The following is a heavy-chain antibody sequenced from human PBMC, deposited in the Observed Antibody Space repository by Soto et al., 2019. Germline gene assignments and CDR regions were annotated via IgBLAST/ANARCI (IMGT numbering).Heavy chain of an antibody. J-gene: IGHJ4*02. Sequence: PSETLSPTCTVSGGSIRSYYWSWIRQPPGKGLEWIGYIYYSGSTDYNPSLKSRVTISVDTSKNQFSLKLRSVTAADTAVYYCARDSYNLDDWGQGILVTVSS. CDR3: ARDSYNLDD. V-gene: IGHV4-59*01. D-gene: IGHD1-1*01. CDR1: GGSIRSYY. CDR2: IYYSGST.